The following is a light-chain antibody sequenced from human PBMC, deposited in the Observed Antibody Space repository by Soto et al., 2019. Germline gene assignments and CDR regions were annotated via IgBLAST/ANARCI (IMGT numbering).Light chain of an antibody. Sequence: IQLTQSPSSLSASVGDRVTITCRASQGISSFLAWFQQKPGKAPKLLIYAASTLQSGVPSRFSGSGSGTDFTLTISRLQPEDFATYYCQQLNSYPLTFGGGTKVESK. CDR3: QQLNSYPLT. V-gene: IGKV1-9*01. CDR2: AAS. J-gene: IGKJ4*01. CDR1: QGISSF.